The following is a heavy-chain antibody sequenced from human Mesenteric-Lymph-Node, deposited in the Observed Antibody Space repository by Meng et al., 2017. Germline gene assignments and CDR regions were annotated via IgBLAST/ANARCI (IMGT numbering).Heavy chain of an antibody. Sequence: ASVKVSCKASGYTFSSYDINWVRQATGQGLEWMGWMNPNSGNTGYAQKFQGRVTMTGDTSISTAYMELSRLTSVTAADTAVYYCARYNHDSSGYYGFDIWGQGTMVTVSS. V-gene: IGHV1-8*01. CDR3: ARYNHDSSGYYGFDI. J-gene: IGHJ3*02. D-gene: IGHD3-22*01. CDR2: MNPNSGNT. CDR1: GYTFSSYD.